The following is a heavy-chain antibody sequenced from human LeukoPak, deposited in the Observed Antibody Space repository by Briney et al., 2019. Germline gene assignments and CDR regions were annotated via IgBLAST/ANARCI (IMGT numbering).Heavy chain of an antibody. V-gene: IGHV3-7*01. CDR2: IKEDGSEK. J-gene: IGHJ5*02. CDR1: RFTFRSYW. CDR3: AREWLRDNWFDP. D-gene: IGHD3-10*01. Sequence: PGGSLRLSCAASRFTFRSYWMSWVRQAPGKGLEWVANIKEDGSEKYYVDSVKGRFTISRDNAKTSLSLQMNSLRAEDTAVYYCAREWLRDNWFDPWGQGTLVTVSS.